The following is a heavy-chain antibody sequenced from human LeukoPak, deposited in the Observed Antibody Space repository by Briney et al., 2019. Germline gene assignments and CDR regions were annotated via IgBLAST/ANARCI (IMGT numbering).Heavy chain of an antibody. CDR1: GGSFSGYY. Sequence: SETLSLTCAVYGGSFSGYYWSWVRQPPGKGLEWIGEINHSGSTNYNPSLKSRVTISVDTSKNQFSLKLSSVTAADTAVYYCARGGRFSGPGYWGQGTLVTVSS. CDR2: INHSGST. D-gene: IGHD3-3*01. J-gene: IGHJ4*02. CDR3: ARGGRFSGPGY. V-gene: IGHV4-34*01.